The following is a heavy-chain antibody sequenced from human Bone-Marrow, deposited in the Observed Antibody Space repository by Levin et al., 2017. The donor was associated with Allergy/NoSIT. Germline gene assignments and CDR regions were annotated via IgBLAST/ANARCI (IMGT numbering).Heavy chain of an antibody. CDR2: ISAYNGNT. Sequence: ASVKVSCKASGYTFTDQGFSWVRQAPGQGLEWMGWISAYNGNTNYAQKLQGRVTMTTETSTSTAYMELRSLRSDDTAVYYCAREKISADLDYWGQGTLVTVSS. CDR3: AREKISADLDY. CDR1: GYTFTDQG. J-gene: IGHJ4*02. V-gene: IGHV1-18*01. D-gene: IGHD2-2*01.